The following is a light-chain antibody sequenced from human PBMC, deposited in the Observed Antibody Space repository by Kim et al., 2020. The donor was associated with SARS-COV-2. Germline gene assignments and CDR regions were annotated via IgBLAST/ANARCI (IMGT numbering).Light chain of an antibody. Sequence: QPPSVSVSPGQTASITCSGDKLGDKYACWYQQKPGQSPVLVIYQDSKRPSGIPERFSGSNSGNTATLTISGTQAMDEADYYCQAWDSSVVFGGGTQLTV. CDR3: QAWDSSVV. CDR2: QDS. CDR1: KLGDKY. V-gene: IGLV3-1*01. J-gene: IGLJ2*01.